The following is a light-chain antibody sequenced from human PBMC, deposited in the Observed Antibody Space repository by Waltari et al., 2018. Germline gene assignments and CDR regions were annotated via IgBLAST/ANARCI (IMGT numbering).Light chain of an antibody. Sequence: QSALTQPASVSGSPGQSITISCTGTSSDAGDYKYVSWYQQHPGKAPKLMIYDVSDRPSGVSNRFSGAKSGNTASLTISGLQSEDEADYYCSSYTSSSLYVFGTGTKVTVL. CDR1: SSDAGDYKY. CDR3: SSYTSSSLYV. J-gene: IGLJ1*01. CDR2: DVS. V-gene: IGLV2-14*01.